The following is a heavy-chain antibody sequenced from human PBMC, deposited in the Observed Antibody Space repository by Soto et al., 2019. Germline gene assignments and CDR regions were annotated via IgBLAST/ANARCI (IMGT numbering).Heavy chain of an antibody. J-gene: IGHJ6*02. CDR1: GYTFTSYG. Sequence: QVQLVQSGADVKKPGASVKVSCKASGYTFTSYGISWVRQAPGQGLEWMGWISAYNGNTNYAQKLQGRVTMTTDTSTSTAYMELRSLRSDDTVVYYCAREGMTTVTNYYYYYGMDVWGQGTTVTVSS. CDR3: AREGMTTVTNYYYYYGMDV. V-gene: IGHV1-18*01. D-gene: IGHD4-17*01. CDR2: ISAYNGNT.